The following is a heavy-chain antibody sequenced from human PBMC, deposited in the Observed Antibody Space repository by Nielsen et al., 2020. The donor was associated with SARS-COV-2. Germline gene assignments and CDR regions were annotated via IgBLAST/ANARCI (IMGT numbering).Heavy chain of an antibody. CDR2: IYYSGST. J-gene: IGHJ5*02. V-gene: IGHV4-39*07. CDR1: GGSISSSSYY. CDR3: ARGDHSLTLGWFDP. D-gene: IGHD4-11*01. Sequence: SETLSLTCTVSGGSISSSSYYWGWLRQPPGKGLEWIGSIYYSGSTYYNPSLKSRVTISVDTSKNQFSLKLSSVTAADTAVYYCARGDHSLTLGWFDPWGQGTLVTVSS.